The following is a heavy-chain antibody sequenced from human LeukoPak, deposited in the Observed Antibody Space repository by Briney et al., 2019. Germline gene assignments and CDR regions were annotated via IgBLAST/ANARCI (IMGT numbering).Heavy chain of an antibody. Sequence: GGSLRLSCAASGFTFSSYAMSWVRQAPGKGLEWVANIKQDGSEKYYVDSVKGRFTISRDNAKNSLYLQMNSLRAEDTAVYYCARGSGPFDPWGQGTLVTVSS. J-gene: IGHJ5*02. V-gene: IGHV3-7*01. CDR1: GFTFSSYA. CDR2: IKQDGSEK. CDR3: ARGSGPFDP.